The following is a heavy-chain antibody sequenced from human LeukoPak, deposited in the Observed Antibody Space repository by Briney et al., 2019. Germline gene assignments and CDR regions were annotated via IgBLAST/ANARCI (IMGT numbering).Heavy chain of an antibody. CDR1: GFTFSSYG. V-gene: IGHV3-30*02. D-gene: IGHD6-19*01. CDR3: AKDYSSGWYGPFDY. J-gene: IGHJ4*02. Sequence: PGGSLRLSCAASGFTFSSYGMHWVRQASGKGLEWVAFIRYDGSNKYYADSVKGRFTISRDNSKNTLYLQMNSLRAEDTAVYYCAKDYSSGWYGPFDYWGQGTLVTVSS. CDR2: IRYDGSNK.